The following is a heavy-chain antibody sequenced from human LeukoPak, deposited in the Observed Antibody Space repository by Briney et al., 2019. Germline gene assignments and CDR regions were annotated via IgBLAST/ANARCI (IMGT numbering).Heavy chain of an antibody. V-gene: IGHV3-66*01. D-gene: IGHD6-19*01. CDR2: IYRDGGT. Sequence: GGSLRLSCAASGFTVSNNYMNWVRQAPGKGLEWVSVIYRDGGTYHADSVKGRFTLSRDNSKNTLYLQMNSLRVEDTGVYYCARDGGGGWLDYWGQGTRVTVSS. CDR3: ARDGGGGWLDY. CDR1: GFTVSNNY. J-gene: IGHJ4*02.